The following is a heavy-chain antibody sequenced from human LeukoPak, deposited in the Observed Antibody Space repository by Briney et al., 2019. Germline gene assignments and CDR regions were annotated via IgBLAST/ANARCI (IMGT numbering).Heavy chain of an antibody. CDR2: INQDGSTA. Sequence: PGGSLRLSCAASGFTFTTYYMTWVRQAPGKGLEWVANINQDGSTAYYVDSVKGGFTFSRDNTKNTVYLQMNSLRAEDTAVYYCGRENWSIDYWGQGTLVTVSS. D-gene: IGHD1-1*01. J-gene: IGHJ4*02. CDR3: GRENWSIDY. V-gene: IGHV3-7*01. CDR1: GFTFTTYY.